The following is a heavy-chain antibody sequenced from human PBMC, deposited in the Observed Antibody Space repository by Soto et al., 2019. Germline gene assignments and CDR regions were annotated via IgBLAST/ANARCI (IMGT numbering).Heavy chain of an antibody. J-gene: IGHJ4*02. CDR1: GDSMSRYYY. CDR3: GSRRGFSPGDYFDS. V-gene: IGHV4-39*01. D-gene: IGHD5-18*01. Sequence: QLQLQESGPGLVKSSETLSLTCTVSGDSMSRYYYWGWIRQSPGKGLEWIGSIYASGTTFYNPSLRSLVTLSLDTSKNQFPLQLTSVTAADTADFYCGSRRGFSPGDYFDSWGQGILVTVSS. CDR2: IYASGTT.